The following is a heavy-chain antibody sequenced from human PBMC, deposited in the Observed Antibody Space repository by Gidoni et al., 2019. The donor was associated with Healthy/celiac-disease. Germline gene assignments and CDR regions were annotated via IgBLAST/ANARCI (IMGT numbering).Heavy chain of an antibody. V-gene: IGHV3-48*03. CDR3: ARDYEGATMY. D-gene: IGHD1-26*01. Sequence: EVQLVESGGGLVQPGGSLRLSCASSGFTFSSYEMNWVRQAPGKGLGWVSYISSSGSTIYYADSVKGRFTISRDNAKNSLYLQMNSLRAEDTAVYYCARDYEGATMYWGQGTLVTVSS. CDR1: GFTFSSYE. CDR2: ISSSGSTI. J-gene: IGHJ4*02.